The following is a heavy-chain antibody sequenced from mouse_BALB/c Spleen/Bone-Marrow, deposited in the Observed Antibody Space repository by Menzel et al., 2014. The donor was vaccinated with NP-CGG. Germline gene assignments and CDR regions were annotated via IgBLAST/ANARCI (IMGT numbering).Heavy chain of an antibody. D-gene: IGHD2-4*01. V-gene: IGHV5-6*01. Sequence: EVQVVESGGDLVKPGGSLKLSCAASGFTFSSYGMSWVRQTPDKRLEWVANISSGGSYTYYPDSVKGRFTISRDNAKNTLYLQMSSLKSEDTAMYYCARPYDFGAWFAYWGQGTLVTVSA. J-gene: IGHJ3*01. CDR1: GFTFSSYG. CDR3: ARPYDFGAWFAY. CDR2: ISSGGSYT.